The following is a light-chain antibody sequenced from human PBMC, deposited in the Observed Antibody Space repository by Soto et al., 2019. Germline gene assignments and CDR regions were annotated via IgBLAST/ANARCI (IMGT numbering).Light chain of an antibody. Sequence: QTVVTQEPSLTVSLGGTVTLTCSSSPGAVTSTHYANWFQQKPGQPPRSLIYSTSNKYSWTPARFSGSLLGGSAALTLSDVQPEDEADYYCQLYYGATRVFGGGTKLTVL. J-gene: IGLJ3*02. CDR2: STS. CDR1: PGAVTSTHY. CDR3: QLYYGATRV. V-gene: IGLV7-43*01.